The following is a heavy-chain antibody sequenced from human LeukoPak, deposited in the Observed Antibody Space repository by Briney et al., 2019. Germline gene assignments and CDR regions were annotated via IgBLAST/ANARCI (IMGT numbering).Heavy chain of an antibody. CDR3: ARVEGYCSGGSCYFLDYYYYYMDV. CDR2: IKQDGSEK. J-gene: IGHJ6*03. D-gene: IGHD2-15*01. Sequence: GGSLRLSCAASGFTFSSYWMSWVRQAPGKGLEWVANIKQDGSEKYYVDSVKGRFTISRDNAKNSLYLQMNSLRAEDTAVYYCARVEGYCSGGSCYFLDYYYYYMDVWGKGTTVTVSS. V-gene: IGHV3-7*01. CDR1: GFTFSSYW.